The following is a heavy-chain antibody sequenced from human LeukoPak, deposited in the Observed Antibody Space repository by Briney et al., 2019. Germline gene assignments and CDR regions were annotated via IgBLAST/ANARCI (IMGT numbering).Heavy chain of an antibody. CDR3: ARQIRSYYYYYMDV. Sequence: SETLSLTCTVSGGSISSYYWSWMRQPPGKGLEWIGYIYYSGSTNYNPSLKSRVTISVDTSKNQFSLKLSSVAAADTAVYYCARQIRSYYYYYMDVWGKGTTVTVSS. J-gene: IGHJ6*03. CDR2: IYYSGST. CDR1: GGSISSYY. V-gene: IGHV4-59*01.